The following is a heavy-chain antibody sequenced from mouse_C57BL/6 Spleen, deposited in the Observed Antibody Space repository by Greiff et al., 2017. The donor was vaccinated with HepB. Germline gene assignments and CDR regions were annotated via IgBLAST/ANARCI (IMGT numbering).Heavy chain of an antibody. CDR2: IRSKSNNYAT. Sequence: EVMLVESGGGLVQPKGSLKLSCAASGFSFNTYAMNWVRQAPGKGLEWVARIRSKSNNYATYYADSVKDRFTISRDDSESMLYLQMNNLKTEDTALYYCVRSDYYGSSLAWFAYWGQGTLVTVSA. D-gene: IGHD1-1*01. V-gene: IGHV10-1*01. J-gene: IGHJ3*01. CDR3: VRSDYYGSSLAWFAY. CDR1: GFSFNTYA.